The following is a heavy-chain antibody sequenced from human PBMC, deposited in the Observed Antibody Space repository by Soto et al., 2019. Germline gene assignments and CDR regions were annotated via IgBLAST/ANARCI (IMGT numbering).Heavy chain of an antibody. Sequence: GXSVKVSCKASVYTLTSFYMHWVRQAPGQGLEWMGMINPGGGVTSYAQKFEGRVTLTRDTSTSTVYMELRSLRFEDTAVYYCARQKHIAVVTARGYFDHSGQGTLVTVSS. CDR3: ARQKHIAVVTARGYFDH. CDR2: INPGGGVT. J-gene: IGHJ4*02. D-gene: IGHD2-21*02. V-gene: IGHV1-46*01. CDR1: VYTLTSFY.